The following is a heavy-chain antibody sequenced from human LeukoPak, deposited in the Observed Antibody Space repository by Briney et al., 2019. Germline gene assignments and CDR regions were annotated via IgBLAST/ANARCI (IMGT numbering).Heavy chain of an antibody. CDR2: INWNGGNT. CDR1: GFTFDDYG. D-gene: IGHD2-15*01. CDR3: ARSWVGGSPYYYYYMDV. Sequence: GGSLRLSCVASGFTFDDYGMSWVRQAPGKGLEWVSGINWNGGNTGYADSVKGRFTISRDNAKNSLYLQMNSLRAEDTALYYCARSWVGGSPYYYYYMDVWGKGTTVTVSS. V-gene: IGHV3-20*04. J-gene: IGHJ6*03.